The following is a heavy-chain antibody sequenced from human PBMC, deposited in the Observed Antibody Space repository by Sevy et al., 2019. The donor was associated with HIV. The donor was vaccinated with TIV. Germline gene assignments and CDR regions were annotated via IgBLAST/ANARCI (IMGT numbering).Heavy chain of an antibody. CDR1: GASISSDDSK. CDR2: ISYSGSA. V-gene: IGHV4-30-4*01. D-gene: IGHD4-4*01. J-gene: IGHJ4*02. CDR3: ARSLGNSFDS. Sequence: SETLSLTCTVSGASISSDDSKWSWIRQPPGKGLEWIGNISYSGSAYYNPSLKSRVSTSVDTSKNQFSLNLSSVIAADTAVYHCARSLGNSFDSWGQGTLVTVSS.